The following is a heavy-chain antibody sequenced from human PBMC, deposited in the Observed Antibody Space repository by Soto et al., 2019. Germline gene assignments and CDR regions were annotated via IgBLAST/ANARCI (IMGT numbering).Heavy chain of an antibody. CDR3: AKCNLLQYYDILTGYYKGPWDAFDI. J-gene: IGHJ3*02. CDR2: ISGSGGST. V-gene: IGHV3-23*01. D-gene: IGHD3-9*01. CDR1: GFTFSSYA. Sequence: GGSLRLSCAASGFTFSSYAMSWVRQAPGKGLEWVSAISGSGGSTYYADSVKGRFTISRDNSKNTLYLQMNSLRAEDTAVYYCAKCNLLQYYDILTGYYKGPWDAFDIWGQGTMVTVSS.